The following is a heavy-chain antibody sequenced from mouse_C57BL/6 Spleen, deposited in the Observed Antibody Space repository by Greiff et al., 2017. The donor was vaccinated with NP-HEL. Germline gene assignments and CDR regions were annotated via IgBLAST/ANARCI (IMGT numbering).Heavy chain of an antibody. CDR1: GYTFTDYN. J-gene: IGHJ3*01. Sequence: VQLQQSGPELVKPGASVKMSCKASGYTFTDYNMHWVKQSHGKSLEWIGYINPNNGGTSYNQKFKGKATLTVNKSSSTAYMELRSLTSEDSAVYYCARGGTAQATGFAYWGQGTLVTVSA. CDR3: ARGGTAQATGFAY. V-gene: IGHV1-22*01. D-gene: IGHD3-1*01. CDR2: INPNNGGT.